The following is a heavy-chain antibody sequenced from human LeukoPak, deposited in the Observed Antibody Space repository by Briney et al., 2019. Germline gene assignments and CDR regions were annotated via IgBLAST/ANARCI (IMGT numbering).Heavy chain of an antibody. CDR3: ATGGLTTFGVGEH. J-gene: IGHJ1*01. CDR2: INANSGGT. Sequence: ASVQVSCQSSGSSFTDYYMHRMRQAPGQGLEWMGCINANSGGTKHAQNFQGRVTMTRDTSIATAYMELSGLRSDDTAIYYCATGGLTTFGVGEHWGQGALITVSS. V-gene: IGHV1-2*02. D-gene: IGHD3-3*01. CDR1: GSSFTDYY.